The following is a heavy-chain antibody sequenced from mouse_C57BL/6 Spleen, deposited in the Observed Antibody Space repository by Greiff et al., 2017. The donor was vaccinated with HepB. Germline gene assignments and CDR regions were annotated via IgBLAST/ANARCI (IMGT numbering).Heavy chain of an antibody. D-gene: IGHD1-1*01. V-gene: IGHV10-3*01. J-gene: IGHJ2*01. CDR2: IRSKSSNYAT. CDR1: GFTFNTYA. CDR3: VRGDYGSILFDY. Sequence: DVMLVESGGGLVQPKGSLKLSCAASGFTFNTYAMHWVRQAPGKGLEWVARIRSKSSNYATYYADSVKDRFTISRDDSQSMLYLQMNNLKTEDTALYYCVRGDYGSILFDYWGQGTTLTVSS.